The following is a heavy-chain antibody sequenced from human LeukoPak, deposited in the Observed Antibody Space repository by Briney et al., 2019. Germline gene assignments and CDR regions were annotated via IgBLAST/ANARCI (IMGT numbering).Heavy chain of an antibody. D-gene: IGHD3-9*01. Sequence: PGGSLRLSCAASGFSFSSSWMHWVRQAPGKGLVWVSRIYSDGSTTNYADSVKGRFTISRDNAKNTLYLQMNSLRAEDTAVYYCARGGRSTYFDWSPDYWGQGTLVTVSS. CDR3: ARGGRSTYFDWSPDY. CDR2: IYSDGSTT. J-gene: IGHJ4*02. CDR1: GFSFSSSW. V-gene: IGHV3-74*01.